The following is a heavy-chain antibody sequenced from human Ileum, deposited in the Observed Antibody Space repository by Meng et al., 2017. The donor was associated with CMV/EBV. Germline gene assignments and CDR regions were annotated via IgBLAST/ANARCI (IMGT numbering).Heavy chain of an antibody. Sequence: SETLSLTCTVSGGPISYYFWSWIRQSPGQGLEWIGYIYCNGNTNYNPSLKSRVTMSVDTSKNQFSLKLSSVTAADTAVYFCARNPRSNGVFHFDYWGQGRSVTVSS. J-gene: IGHJ4*02. V-gene: IGHV4-59*08. CDR3: ARNPRSNGVFHFDY. CDR2: IYCNGNT. CDR1: GGPISYYF. D-gene: IGHD2-8*01.